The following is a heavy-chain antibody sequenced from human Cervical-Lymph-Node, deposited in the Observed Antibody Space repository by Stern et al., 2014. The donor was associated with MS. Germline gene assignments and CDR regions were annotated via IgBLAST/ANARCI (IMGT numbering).Heavy chain of an antibody. Sequence: MQLVQSGAEVKKPGESLKISCKGSGYSFTTYWIGWVRQMPGKGLEWMGIIYPGDSEARYSQSFQGQVSISADKSISTAYLQWSSLKESDTAMYYCARQVHGDSTSAFDIWGQGTTVIVSS. J-gene: IGHJ3*02. CDR2: IYPGDSEA. D-gene: IGHD4-17*01. CDR3: ARQVHGDSTSAFDI. V-gene: IGHV5-51*01. CDR1: GYSFTTYW.